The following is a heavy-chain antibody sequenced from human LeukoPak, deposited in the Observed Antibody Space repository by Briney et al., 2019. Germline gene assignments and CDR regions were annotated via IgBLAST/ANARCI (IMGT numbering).Heavy chain of an antibody. D-gene: IGHD3-10*01. CDR3: ARENSGSRTYDY. V-gene: IGHV1-2*02. J-gene: IGHJ4*02. Sequence: ASVKVSCEVSEYTFNGYYIHWVRQAPGKGLEYMGWINADSGDTKCAQRLRGRVTMTRDTSINTAYMELSSLTSDDTAVYYCARENSGSRTYDYWGQGTLVTVSS. CDR2: INADSGDT. CDR1: EYTFNGYY.